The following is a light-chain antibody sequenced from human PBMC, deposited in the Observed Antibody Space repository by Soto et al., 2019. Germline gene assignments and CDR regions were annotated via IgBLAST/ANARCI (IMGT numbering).Light chain of an antibody. CDR2: GAS. V-gene: IGKV3-15*01. Sequence: EIVMTQSPATLSVSPGERVTLSCRASQDIRSSLAWYQQKPGQAPRLLIYGASIRATGVPARFSGSRSGAEFTLTISSLQSEDFAVYYCQHYVTWPLTFGGGTKVDI. CDR1: QDIRSS. CDR3: QHYVTWPLT. J-gene: IGKJ4*01.